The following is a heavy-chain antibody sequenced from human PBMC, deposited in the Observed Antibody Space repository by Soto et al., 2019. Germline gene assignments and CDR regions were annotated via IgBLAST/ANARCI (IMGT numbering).Heavy chain of an antibody. CDR1: GGSISSHY. CDR3: AKAETIAGSYYYYAMDV. D-gene: IGHD3-9*01. V-gene: IGHV3-23*01. CDR2: ISGSGGTT. Sequence: ETLSLTCTVSGGSISSHYWSWVRQAPGKGLEWVSGISGSGGTTYYADSVKGRFTISRDNSKDTLYLQMNSLRAKDTAVYYCAKAETIAGSYYYYAMDVWGQGTTVTVSS. J-gene: IGHJ6*02.